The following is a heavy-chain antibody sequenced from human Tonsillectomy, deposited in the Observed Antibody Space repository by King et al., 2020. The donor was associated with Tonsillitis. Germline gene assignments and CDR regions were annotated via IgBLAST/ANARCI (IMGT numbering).Heavy chain of an antibody. J-gene: IGHJ4*02. Sequence: VQLVESGGGVVQPGGSLRLSCAASGFTFSSYGMHWVRQAPGKGLEWVAFIRSDENNIYYADSVKGRFTISRDNSKNKLYLQMNSLRAEDTALYHCAKDPGYSSSWGGFDYWGQETLVTVSS. D-gene: IGHD6-13*01. CDR3: AKDPGYSSSWGGFDY. V-gene: IGHV3-30*02. CDR1: GFTFSSYG. CDR2: IRSDENNI.